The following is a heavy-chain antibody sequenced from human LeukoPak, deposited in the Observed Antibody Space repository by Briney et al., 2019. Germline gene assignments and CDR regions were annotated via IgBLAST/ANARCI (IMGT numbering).Heavy chain of an antibody. V-gene: IGHV1-2*02. D-gene: IGHD2-2*01. Sequence: ASVKVSCKASTYTFTCYYIHWVRQAPGQGLEWMGWINPNSGGTKYAQKFQGRVTMTRDTSINTAYMELSRLRSDDTAVYYCARGRCVGSTSCYYFDYWGQGTLVTVSS. CDR1: TYTFTCYY. CDR2: INPNSGGT. CDR3: ARGRCVGSTSCYYFDY. J-gene: IGHJ4*02.